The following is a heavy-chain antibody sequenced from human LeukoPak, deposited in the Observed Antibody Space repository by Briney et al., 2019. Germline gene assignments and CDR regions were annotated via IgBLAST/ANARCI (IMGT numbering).Heavy chain of an antibody. V-gene: IGHV1-18*01. Sequence: GASVKVSCKASGYTFTSYGISWVGHAPGQGLEWMGWISAYNGNTNYAQKLQGRVTMITDTSTSTAYMELRSLRSDDTAVYYCARGVVLRYFDWLLYGDWFDPWGQGTLVTVSS. D-gene: IGHD3-9*01. CDR1: GYTFTSYG. CDR3: ARGVVLRYFDWLLYGDWFDP. CDR2: ISAYNGNT. J-gene: IGHJ5*02.